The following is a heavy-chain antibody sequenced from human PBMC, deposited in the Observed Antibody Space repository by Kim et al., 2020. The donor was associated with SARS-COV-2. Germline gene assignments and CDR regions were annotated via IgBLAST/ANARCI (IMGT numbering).Heavy chain of an antibody. CDR1: GYSFTSYW. D-gene: IGHD1-26*01. CDR3: ARPGEASSGSYVR. Sequence: GASLKISCKGSGYSFTSYWISWVRQMPGKGLEWMGRIDPSDSYTNYSPSFQGHVTISADKSISTAYLQWSSLKASDTAMYYCARPGEASSGSYVRWGQGTLVTVSS. J-gene: IGHJ4*02. CDR2: IDPSDSYT. V-gene: IGHV5-10-1*01.